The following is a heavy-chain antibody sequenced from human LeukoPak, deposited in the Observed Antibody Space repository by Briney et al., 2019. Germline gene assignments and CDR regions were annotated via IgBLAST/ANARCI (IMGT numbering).Heavy chain of an antibody. CDR1: GYTFTGYY. J-gene: IGHJ4*02. CDR2: INPDSGGT. D-gene: IGHD3-16*02. V-gene: IGHV1-2*02. CDR3: ATARLRLGELSLCY. Sequence: ASVKVSCKASGYTFTGYYMHWVRQAPGQGLEWMGWINPDSGGTNYAQKFQGRVTMTEDTSTDTAYMELSSLRSEDTAVYYCATARLRLGELSLCYWGQGTLVTVSS.